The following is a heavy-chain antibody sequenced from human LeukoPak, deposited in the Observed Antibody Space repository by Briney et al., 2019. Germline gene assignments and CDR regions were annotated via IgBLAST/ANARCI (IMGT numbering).Heavy chain of an antibody. D-gene: IGHD4-23*01. V-gene: IGHV1-69*04. CDR1: GGTFSSYV. CDR3: ARVGNDYGGNSAPPSDYYYYGMDV. Sequence: ASVKVSCKASGGTFSSYVISWVRQAPGQGLEWTGRIIPILGIANYAQKFQGRVTITADKSTSTAYMELSSLRSEDTAVYYCARVGNDYGGNSAPPSDYYYYGMDVWGQGTTVTVSS. J-gene: IGHJ6*02. CDR2: IIPILGIA.